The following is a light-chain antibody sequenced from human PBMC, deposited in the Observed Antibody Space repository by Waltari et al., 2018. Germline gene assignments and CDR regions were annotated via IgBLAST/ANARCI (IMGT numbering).Light chain of an antibody. J-gene: IGLJ1*01. CDR2: EVS. CDR1: SSDVGGYDF. CDR3: SSYTSGSIVV. Sequence: QSALTQPASVSGSPGQSITISRTGTSSDVGGYDFVSWYQQHPGKAPKLIIYEVSNRPSGFSHRFFGSKSGSTASLTISGLQAEDEADYYCSSYTSGSIVVFGTGTKVTVL. V-gene: IGLV2-14*01.